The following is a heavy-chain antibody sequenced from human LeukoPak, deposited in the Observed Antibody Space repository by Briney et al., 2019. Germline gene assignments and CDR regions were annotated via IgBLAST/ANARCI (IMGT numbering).Heavy chain of an antibody. CDR2: IYYSGST. D-gene: IGHD6-13*01. CDR1: GGSISSYY. Sequence: SETLSLTCTVSGGSISSYYWSWIRQPPGKGLEWIGYIYYSGSTNYNPSLKSRVTISVDTSKNQFSLKLGSVTAADTAVYYCARDLGKGIAAAGTYYYYGMDVWGQGTTVTVSS. CDR3: ARDLGKGIAAAGTYYYYGMDV. J-gene: IGHJ6*02. V-gene: IGHV4-59*01.